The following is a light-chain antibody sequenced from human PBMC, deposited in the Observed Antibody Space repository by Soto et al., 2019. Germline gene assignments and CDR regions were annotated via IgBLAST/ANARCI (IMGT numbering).Light chain of an antibody. V-gene: IGKV1-12*01. CDR3: QQANSFPLT. CDR1: QDSTKY. Sequence: IQLTQAPALLSESVGDRVSLTLLASQDSTKYLAWYQKKPGKAPNLLIYDASTLHSGVPSRFSVSGSGTDFTLTISSLQPEEWPTYDGQQANSFPLTGGGGTKVEIK. CDR2: DAS. J-gene: IGKJ4*01.